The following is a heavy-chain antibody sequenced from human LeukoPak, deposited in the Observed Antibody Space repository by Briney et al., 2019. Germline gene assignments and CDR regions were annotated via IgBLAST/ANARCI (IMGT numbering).Heavy chain of an antibody. CDR1: GFTVSSNY. J-gene: IGHJ4*02. D-gene: IGHD6-19*01. CDR2: IYSGGST. Sequence: PGGSLRLSCAASGFTVSSNYMSWVRQAPGKGLEWVSVIYSGGSTYYADSVEGRFTISRDNSKNTLYLQMNSLRAEDTAVYYWARGSGWYFYFYYWGQGTLVTVSS. CDR3: ARGSGWYFYFYY. V-gene: IGHV3-53*01.